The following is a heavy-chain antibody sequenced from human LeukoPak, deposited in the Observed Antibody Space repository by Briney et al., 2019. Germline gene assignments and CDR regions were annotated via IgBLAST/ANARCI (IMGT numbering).Heavy chain of an antibody. D-gene: IGHD3-22*01. CDR3: ARGMDYYDSSGYYLNAFDI. Sequence: KPSETLSLTCTVSGGSISSYYWSWIRQPPGKGLEWIGYIYYSGSTNYNPSLKSRVTISVDTSKNQFSLKLSSVTAADTAVYYCARGMDYYDSSGYYLNAFDIWGQGTMVTVSS. CDR2: IYYSGST. V-gene: IGHV4-59*01. J-gene: IGHJ3*02. CDR1: GGSISSYY.